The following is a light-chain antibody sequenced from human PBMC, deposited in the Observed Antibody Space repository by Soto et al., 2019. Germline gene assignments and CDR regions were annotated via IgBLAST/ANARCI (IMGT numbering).Light chain of an antibody. CDR3: QSYDSSLSGYV. J-gene: IGLJ1*01. V-gene: IGLV1-40*01. CDR2: HNN. CDR1: SSNIGAGYH. Sequence: QSVLTQPPSVSGAPGQRVTTSCTGSSSNIGAGYHVHWYQQLPGTAPKLLISHNNNRPSGVPDRFSGSKSDSSASLAITGLQAEDEADYYCQSYDSSLSGYVFGTGTKLTVL.